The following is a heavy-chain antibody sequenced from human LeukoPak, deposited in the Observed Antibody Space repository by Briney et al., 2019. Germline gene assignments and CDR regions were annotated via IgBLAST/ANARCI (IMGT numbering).Heavy chain of an antibody. Sequence: GGSLRLSCAASGFTIDDYAMHWVRQAPGKGLEWVSGISWNSGSIGYADSVKGRFTISRDNAKNSLYLQMNSLRAEDTAVYYCARDGGALDAFDIWGQGTMVTVSS. CDR1: GFTIDDYA. J-gene: IGHJ3*02. V-gene: IGHV3-9*01. CDR3: ARDGGALDAFDI. D-gene: IGHD1-26*01. CDR2: ISWNSGSI.